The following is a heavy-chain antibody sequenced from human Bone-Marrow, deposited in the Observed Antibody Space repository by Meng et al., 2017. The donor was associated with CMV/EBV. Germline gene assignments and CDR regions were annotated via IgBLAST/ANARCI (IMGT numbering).Heavy chain of an antibody. Sequence: EASGFTCSSDGRNWVRRAPGKGLEWVAVISYDGSNKYYADSVKGRFTISRDNSKNTLYLQMNSLRAEDTAVYYCAKDWSVAGNFDYWGQGTLVTVSS. CDR2: ISYDGSNK. V-gene: IGHV3-30*18. J-gene: IGHJ4*02. D-gene: IGHD6-19*01. CDR1: GFTCSSDG. CDR3: AKDWSVAGNFDY.